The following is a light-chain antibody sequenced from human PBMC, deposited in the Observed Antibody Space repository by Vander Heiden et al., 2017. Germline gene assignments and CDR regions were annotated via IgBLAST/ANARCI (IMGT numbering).Light chain of an antibody. CDR1: QSVLYSSNNKNY. Sequence: DIVMTQSPYSLTVSLAERATINCKSSQSVLYSSNNKNYLAWYQQKPGQPPKLLIYWASTRESGVPDRFSGSGSGTDFTLTISSLQAEDVAVYYCQQYYSTPWTFGQGTKVEIK. V-gene: IGKV4-1*01. J-gene: IGKJ1*01. CDR2: WAS. CDR3: QQYYSTPWT.